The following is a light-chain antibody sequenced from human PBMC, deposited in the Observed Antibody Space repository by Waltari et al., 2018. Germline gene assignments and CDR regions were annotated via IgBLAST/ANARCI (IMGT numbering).Light chain of an antibody. Sequence: QSALTQPASVSGSPGQSITISCTGTSSDVGSYNLVSWYQQHPGKAPKRKVYEFSKRPSGGSNRFSGSKSGNTASLTISGLQAEDEADYYCCSDAGSSTVVFGGGTKLTVL. CDR1: SSDVGSYNL. CDR3: CSDAGSSTVV. V-gene: IGLV2-23*02. J-gene: IGLJ2*01. CDR2: EFS.